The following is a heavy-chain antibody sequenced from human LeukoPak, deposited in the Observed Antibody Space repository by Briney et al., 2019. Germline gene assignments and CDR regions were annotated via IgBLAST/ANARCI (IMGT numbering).Heavy chain of an antibody. CDR1: GGSISSGGYY. D-gene: IGHD3-22*01. CDR3: ARGIYSSGHYYYFDY. J-gene: IGHJ4*02. Sequence: SQTLSLTCAVSGGSISSGGYYWSWIRQPPGKGLEWIGYIYYSGSTNYNPSLKSRVTISVDTSKNQFSLKLSSVTAADTAVYYCARGIYSSGHYYYFDYWGQGTLVTVSS. CDR2: IYYSGST. V-gene: IGHV4-61*08.